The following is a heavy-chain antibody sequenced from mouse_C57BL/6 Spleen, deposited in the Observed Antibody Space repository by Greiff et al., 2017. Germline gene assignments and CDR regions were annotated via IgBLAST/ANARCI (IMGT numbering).Heavy chain of an antibody. J-gene: IGHJ3*01. Sequence: EVQLQQSGPELVKPGASVKISCKASGYSFTGYYMNWVKQSPEKSLEWIGEINPSTGGTTYNQKFKAKATLTVDKSSSTAYMQLKSLTSEDSAVYYCARDYGSSYWFAYWGQGTLVTVSA. CDR3: ARDYGSSYWFAY. D-gene: IGHD1-1*01. V-gene: IGHV1-42*01. CDR2: INPSTGGT. CDR1: GYSFTGYY.